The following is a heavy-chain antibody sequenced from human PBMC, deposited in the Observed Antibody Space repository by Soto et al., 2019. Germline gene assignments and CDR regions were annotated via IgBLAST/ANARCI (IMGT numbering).Heavy chain of an antibody. CDR1: GGSVSSSNW. V-gene: IGHV4-4*02. CDR2: IYHSGST. CDR3: ARGNYSDSTSYYWLDH. Sequence: SETLCLTCAVSGGSVSSSNWWSWVRQPPGKGLEWIGEIYHSGSTNYNPSLKSRVTISVDKSKNQFSLKLSSVTAADTAVYYCARGNYSDSTSYYWLDHWGQGTLVT. D-gene: IGHD3-22*01. J-gene: IGHJ5*02.